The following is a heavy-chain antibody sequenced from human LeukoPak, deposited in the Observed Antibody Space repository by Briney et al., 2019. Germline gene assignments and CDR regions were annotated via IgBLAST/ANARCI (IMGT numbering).Heavy chain of an antibody. D-gene: IGHD3-10*02. V-gene: IGHV3-11*06. CDR3: AELGITVIGGV. CDR2: ISPSSHDI. J-gene: IGHJ6*04. Sequence: GGSLRLSCAASGFIFSDFYMSWVRQAAGKGLEYIAYISPSSHDIIYADSVKGRFTISRDNAKNSLYLQMNSLRAEDTAVYYCAELGITVIGGVWGKGTTVTISS. CDR1: GFIFSDFY.